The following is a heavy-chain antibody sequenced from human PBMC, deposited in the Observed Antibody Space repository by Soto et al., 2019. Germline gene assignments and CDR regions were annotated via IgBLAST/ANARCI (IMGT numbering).Heavy chain of an antibody. D-gene: IGHD6-19*01. CDR1: GFTFSNYA. V-gene: IGHV3-30-3*01. CDR2: ISYDGSNK. J-gene: IGHJ4*02. CDR3: ARDPLAVERPY. Sequence: SLRLSFAASGFTFSNYAMHWVRQAPGKGLEWVAVISYDGSNKYYADSVKGRFTISRDNSKNTLYLQMNSLRAEDTAVYYCARDPLAVERPYWGQGTLVTVSS.